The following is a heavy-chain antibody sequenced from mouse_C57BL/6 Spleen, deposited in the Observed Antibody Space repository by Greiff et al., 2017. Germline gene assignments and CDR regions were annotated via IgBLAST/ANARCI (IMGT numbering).Heavy chain of an antibody. J-gene: IGHJ2*01. V-gene: IGHV1-62-2*01. D-gene: IGHD1-1*01. CDR1: GYTFTEYT. CDR3: ARHEGGIYYYGSNYFDY. CDR2: FYPGSGSI. Sequence: VKLMESGAELVKPGASVKLSCKASGYTFTEYTIHWVKQRSGQGLEWIGWFYPGSGSIKYNEKFKDKATLTADKSSSTVYMELSRLTSEDSAVYFCARHEGGIYYYGSNYFDYWGQGTTLTVSS.